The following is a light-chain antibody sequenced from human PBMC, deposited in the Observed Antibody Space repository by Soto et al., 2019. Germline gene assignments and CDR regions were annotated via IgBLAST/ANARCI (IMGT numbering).Light chain of an antibody. Sequence: IQMTQSPSSLSASVVDRVTITCRASQTISSYLNWYQQKPGKAPKLLIYAASSLQSGVPSRFSGSGSGTDFTLTISSLQPEDFATYYCQQSYSTPTSFGPGTKLE. CDR2: AAS. CDR3: QQSYSTPTS. J-gene: IGKJ2*01. V-gene: IGKV1-39*01. CDR1: QTISSY.